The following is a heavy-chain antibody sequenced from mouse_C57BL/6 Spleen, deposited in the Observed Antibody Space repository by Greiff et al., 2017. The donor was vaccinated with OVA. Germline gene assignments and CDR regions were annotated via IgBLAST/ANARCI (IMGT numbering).Heavy chain of an antibody. V-gene: IGHV1-50*01. Sequence: QVQLQQPGAELVKPGASVKLSCKASGYTFTSYWMQWVKPRPGQGLEWIGELDPSDSYTNYNQKFKGKATLTVDTSSGTAYMQLSSLTSEDSAVYYCASPLGYGQGFCAYWGQGTLVTVSA. CDR1: GYTFTSYW. J-gene: IGHJ3*01. CDR2: LDPSDSYT. D-gene: IGHD2-2*01. CDR3: ASPLGYGQGFCAY.